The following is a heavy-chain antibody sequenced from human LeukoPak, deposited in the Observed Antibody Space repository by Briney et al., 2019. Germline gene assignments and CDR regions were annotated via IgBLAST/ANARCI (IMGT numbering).Heavy chain of an antibody. D-gene: IGHD3-22*01. CDR2: ISGSGGST. CDR3: ATSITMIVVVITPPDY. CDR1: GFTFSSYA. Sequence: GSLRLSCAASGFTFSSYAMSWVRQAPGKGLEWVSAISGSGGSTYYADPVKGRFTISRDNSKNTLYLQMNSLRAEDTAVYYCATSITMIVVVITPPDYWGQGTLVTVSS. J-gene: IGHJ4*02. V-gene: IGHV3-23*01.